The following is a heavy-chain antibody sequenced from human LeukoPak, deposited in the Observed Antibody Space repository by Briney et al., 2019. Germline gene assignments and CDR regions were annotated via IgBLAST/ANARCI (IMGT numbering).Heavy chain of an antibody. CDR3: AKALSNPLYYYDSSGYEPFDY. V-gene: IGHV3-23*01. J-gene: IGHJ4*02. CDR2: ISGSGGST. D-gene: IGHD3-22*01. CDR1: GFTFSSYA. Sequence: GGSLRLSCAASGFTFSSYAMSWVRQAPGKGLEWVSAISGSGGSTNYADSVKGRFTISRDSSKNTLYLQMNSLRAEDTAVYYCAKALSNPLYYYDSSGYEPFDYWGQGTLVTVSS.